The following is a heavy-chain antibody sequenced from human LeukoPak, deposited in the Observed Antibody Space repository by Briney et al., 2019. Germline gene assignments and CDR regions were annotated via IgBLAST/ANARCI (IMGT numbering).Heavy chain of an antibody. CDR1: GFTVSSNY. Sequence: GGSLRLSCAASGFTVSSNYMSWVRQAPGKGLEWVSVIYSGGSTYYADSVKGRFTISRDNPKNTLYLQMNSLRAEDTAVYYCARQTPYYDSSGSPIKTFDYWGQGTLVTVSS. CDR3: ARQTPYYDSSGSPIKTFDY. V-gene: IGHV3-66*04. CDR2: IYSGGST. D-gene: IGHD3-22*01. J-gene: IGHJ4*02.